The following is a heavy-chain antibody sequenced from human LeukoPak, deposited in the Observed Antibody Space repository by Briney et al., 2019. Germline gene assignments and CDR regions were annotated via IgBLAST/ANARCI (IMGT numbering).Heavy chain of an antibody. D-gene: IGHD5-18*01. Sequence: ASVTVSCKASGYTFTSYGISWVRQAPGQGLEWMGWISAYNGNTNYAQKLQGRVTMTTDTSTSTAYMELRSLRSDDTAVYYCARVSYPGNYYYGMDVWGQGTTVTVSS. J-gene: IGHJ6*02. CDR3: ARVSYPGNYYYGMDV. CDR2: ISAYNGNT. V-gene: IGHV1-18*01. CDR1: GYTFTSYG.